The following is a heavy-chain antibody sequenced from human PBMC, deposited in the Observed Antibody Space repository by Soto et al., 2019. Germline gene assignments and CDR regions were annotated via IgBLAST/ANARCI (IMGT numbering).Heavy chain of an antibody. CDR1: GDSISHYY. CDR3: ARDPSDYNYYYHGMDV. J-gene: IGHJ6*02. V-gene: IGHV4-59*01. CDR2: IYYSGRT. D-gene: IGHD4-17*01. Sequence: PSETLSLTCTVSGDSISHYYWGWIRQPPGKGLEWIAYIYYSGRTMYNPSLESRVTISVDTSKNLFSLRLTSVTAADTAVYFCARDPSDYNYYYHGMDVWGPGTTVTVSS.